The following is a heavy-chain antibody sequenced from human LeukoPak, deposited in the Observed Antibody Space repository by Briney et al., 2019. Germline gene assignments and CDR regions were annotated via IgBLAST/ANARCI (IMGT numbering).Heavy chain of an antibody. CDR1: GFTFSSYA. J-gene: IGHJ6*02. CDR2: ISYDGSNE. CDR3: ARDIWFGELVYYGMDV. V-gene: IGHV3-30*14. Sequence: GGSLRLSCAASGFTFSSYAMHWVRQTPGKGLEWVAVISYDGSNEYYADSVKGRFTISRDNSKNTLYLQMNSLRAEDTAVYYCARDIWFGELVYYGMDVWGQGTTVTVSS. D-gene: IGHD3-10*01.